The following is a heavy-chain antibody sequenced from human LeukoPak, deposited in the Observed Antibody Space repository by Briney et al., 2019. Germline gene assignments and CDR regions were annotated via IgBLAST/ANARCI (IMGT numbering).Heavy chain of an antibody. CDR2: INPNTGNP. CDR3: ARDRTLFDY. CDR1: GYIFSIYA. D-gene: IGHD1-14*01. J-gene: IGHJ4*02. Sequence: GASVKVSCKASGYIFSIYAMIWVRQAPGQGLELMGWINPNTGNPTYAQGFTGRFVFSLDTSVSTAYLQISSLKPEDTAVYYCARDRTLFDYWGQGTLVTVSS. V-gene: IGHV7-4-1*02.